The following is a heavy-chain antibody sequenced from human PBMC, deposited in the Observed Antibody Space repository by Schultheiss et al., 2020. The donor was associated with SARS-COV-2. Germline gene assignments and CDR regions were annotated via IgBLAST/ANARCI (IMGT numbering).Heavy chain of an antibody. J-gene: IGHJ6*03. CDR1: GGSISSYY. CDR2: IYYSGST. D-gene: IGHD3-16*01. CDR3: ARGKGAITTTPNYYYMDV. V-gene: IGHV4-59*12. Sequence: SQTLSLTCTVSGGSISSYYWSWIRQPPGKGLEWIGYIYYSGSTNYNPSLKSRVTISVDTSKNQFSLKLSSVTAADTAVYYCARGKGAITTTPNYYYMDVWGKGTTVTVSS.